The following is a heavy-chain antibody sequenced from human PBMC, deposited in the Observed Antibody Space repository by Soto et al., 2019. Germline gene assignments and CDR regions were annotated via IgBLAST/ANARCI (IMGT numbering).Heavy chain of an antibody. Sequence: RLSCAASGFTFSSYDMHWVRQATGKGLEWVSAIGTAGDTYYPGSVKGRFTISRENAKNSLYLQMNSLRAEDTAVYYCARVPTYYDFWSGSESYGMDVWGQGTTVTVSS. J-gene: IGHJ6*02. CDR3: ARVPTYYDFWSGSESYGMDV. V-gene: IGHV3-13*01. CDR2: IGTAGDT. D-gene: IGHD3-3*01. CDR1: GFTFSSYD.